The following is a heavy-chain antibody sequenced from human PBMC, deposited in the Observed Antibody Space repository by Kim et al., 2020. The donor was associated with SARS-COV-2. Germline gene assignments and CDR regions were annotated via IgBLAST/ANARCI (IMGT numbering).Heavy chain of an antibody. D-gene: IGHD3-10*01. V-gene: IGHV4-31*11. CDR1: GDSITSSAYF. CDR2: TFYTGGT. J-gene: IGHJ4*03. CDR3: ARPTDCGSGAGYFHY. Sequence: SETLSLTCAVSGDSITSSAYFWTWLRQHPGKGLEWIGSTFYTGGTYYNPSLESRVYISVDTSKNQFSLNLTAVTAADTALYYCARPTDCGSGAGYFHYWG.